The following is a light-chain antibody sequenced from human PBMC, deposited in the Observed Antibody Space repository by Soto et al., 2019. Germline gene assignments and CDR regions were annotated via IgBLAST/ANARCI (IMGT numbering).Light chain of an antibody. Sequence: DTQMTQSPSSLSASVGDRVTISCRASQNIVTYLNWYMHKPGQAPKLLVYATSSLSSGVPPRFSGSGSGTDFTFTISSLQPEDVATYYCQQCFNFPRTFGQGTRV. CDR3: QQCFNFPRT. V-gene: IGKV1-39*01. J-gene: IGKJ1*01. CDR2: ATS. CDR1: QNIVTY.